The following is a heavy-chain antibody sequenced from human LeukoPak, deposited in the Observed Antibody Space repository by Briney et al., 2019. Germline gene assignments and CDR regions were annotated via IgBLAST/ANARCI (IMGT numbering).Heavy chain of an antibody. Sequence: ASVKVSCKASGGTFSSYAISWVRQALGQGLEWMGGIIPIFGTANYAQKFQGRVTITTDESTSTAYMELSSLRSEDTAVYYCATGGDIVVVPAAPFDPWGQGTLVTVSS. CDR2: IIPIFGTA. V-gene: IGHV1-69*05. CDR1: GGTFSSYA. CDR3: ATGGDIVVVPAAPFDP. J-gene: IGHJ5*02. D-gene: IGHD2-2*01.